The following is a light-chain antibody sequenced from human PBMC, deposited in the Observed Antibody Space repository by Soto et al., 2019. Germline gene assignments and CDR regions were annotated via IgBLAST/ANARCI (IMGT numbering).Light chain of an antibody. CDR3: QQTYSSPPYT. V-gene: IGKV1-39*01. J-gene: IGKJ2*01. CDR2: AAS. Sequence: DVQLTQSPSSLSASVGDRVTITCRASLSIITYLNWYQVVPGKPTRLLIYAASTLQSGVPSRFSGSGSGTDFTLTISSLQPDDFATYYCQQTYSSPPYTFGQGTNLEIK. CDR1: LSIITY.